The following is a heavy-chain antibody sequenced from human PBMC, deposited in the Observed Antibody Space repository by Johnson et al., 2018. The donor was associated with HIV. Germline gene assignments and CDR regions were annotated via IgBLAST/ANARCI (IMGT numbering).Heavy chain of an antibody. D-gene: IGHD2-21*02. V-gene: IGHV3-74*03. J-gene: IGHJ3*02. CDR3: VRDDYAFHI. CDR2: IKSDGSST. CDR1: GFSFSNYW. Sequence: VQLVESGGGLVQPGGSLRLSCVVSGFSFSNYWMEWVRQAPGTGLVWVSRIKSDGSSTTYAGSVKGRFTISRDNAKNTLYLEMKSLRADDTAVYYCVRDDYAFHIWGQGTVVTVSS.